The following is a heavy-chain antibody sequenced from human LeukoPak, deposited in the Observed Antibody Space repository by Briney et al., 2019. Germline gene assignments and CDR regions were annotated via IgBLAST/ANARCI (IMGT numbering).Heavy chain of an antibody. V-gene: IGHV1-2*02. D-gene: IGHD6-13*01. CDR2: INPKNAAT. Sequence: GAAVTVSCKASGYTFSGHYMHWVRQAPGQGLEWMGWINPKNAATNYAQKFQGRVTMTRDTSAGTVYMELSGLRSDDTAVYYCARTLYVAAAPGGFDYWGQGTLVTVSS. CDR1: GYTFSGHY. CDR3: ARTLYVAAAPGGFDY. J-gene: IGHJ4*02.